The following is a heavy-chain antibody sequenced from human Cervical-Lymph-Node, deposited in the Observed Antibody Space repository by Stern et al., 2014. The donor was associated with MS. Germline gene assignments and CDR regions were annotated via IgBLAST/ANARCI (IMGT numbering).Heavy chain of an antibody. D-gene: IGHD3-16*01. Sequence: QLQLQESGPGLVKPSETLSLMCNVSSGSTGNKYWSWIRQAPGKGLEWVGHMSYSGSTNYNPSLKSRVTISLDTSKNQFSLKLSSVTAADTAVYYCARAGPYDYIWGNLRHRAFYFDSWGQGVLVTVSS. CDR1: SGSTGNKY. CDR3: ARAGPYDYIWGNLRHRAFYFDS. V-gene: IGHV4-59*01. CDR2: MSYSGST. J-gene: IGHJ4*02.